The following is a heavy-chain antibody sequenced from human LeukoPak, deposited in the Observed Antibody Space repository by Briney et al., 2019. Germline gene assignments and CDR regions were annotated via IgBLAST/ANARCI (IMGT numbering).Heavy chain of an antibody. CDR2: IYPGDSDT. CDR3: ARRASGSGDYYYGMDV. Sequence: GESLKISCKGSGYSFTSYWIGWVRQMPGKGLEWMGIIYPGDSDTRYSPSFQGQVTISADKSISTAYLQWSSLKASDTAMYYCARRASGSGDYYYGMDVWGQGTTVTVSS. D-gene: IGHD3-10*01. J-gene: IGHJ6*02. V-gene: IGHV5-51*01. CDR1: GYSFTSYW.